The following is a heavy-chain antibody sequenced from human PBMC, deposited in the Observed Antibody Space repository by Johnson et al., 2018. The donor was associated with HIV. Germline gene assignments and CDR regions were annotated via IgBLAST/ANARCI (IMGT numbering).Heavy chain of an antibody. J-gene: IGHJ3*02. D-gene: IGHD2/OR15-2a*01. CDR2: IGSSGSPI. CDR1: GFTFSDYY. CDR3: ARGRDRRNCNYGALDI. V-gene: IGHV3-11*04. Sequence: QMQLVESGGGLVQPGGSLKLSCAASGFTFSDYYMSWIRQAPVKGLEWISYIGSSGSPIYYADSVRGRFTISRDNAKNSLYLQMNRLRAEDTAVYYCARGRDRRNCNYGALDIWGQGTMVTVSS.